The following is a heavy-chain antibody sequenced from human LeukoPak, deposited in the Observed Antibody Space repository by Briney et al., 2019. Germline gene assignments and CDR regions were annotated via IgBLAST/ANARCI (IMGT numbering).Heavy chain of an antibody. Sequence: ASVTVSCKAYGYTLTDYYMHWVRQAPGQGLEWMEWTNPHSGDTNLAQKFQGRVTMTRDTSINTAYIELTRLTSDDSAVYYCARVDMTTVTIDYWGQGTLVTVSS. J-gene: IGHJ4*02. D-gene: IGHD4-17*01. CDR2: TNPHSGDT. V-gene: IGHV1-2*02. CDR1: GYTLTDYY. CDR3: ARVDMTTVTIDY.